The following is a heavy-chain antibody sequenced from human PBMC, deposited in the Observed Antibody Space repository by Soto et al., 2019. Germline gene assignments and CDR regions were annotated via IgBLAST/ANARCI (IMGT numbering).Heavy chain of an antibody. V-gene: IGHV3-23*01. CDR2: ISGSGGST. J-gene: IGHJ6*03. Sequence: EVQLLESGGGLVQPGGSLRLSCAASGFTFSSYAMSWVRQAPGKGLEWVSAISGSGGSTYYADSVKGRFTISRDNPKNQGELQINRLAADETAVCCGEEGGGGVEPAALWGGGGEYYMDVWGKGTTVTVSS. D-gene: IGHD6-13*01. CDR3: EEGGGGVEPAALWGGGGEYYMDV. CDR1: GFTFSSYA.